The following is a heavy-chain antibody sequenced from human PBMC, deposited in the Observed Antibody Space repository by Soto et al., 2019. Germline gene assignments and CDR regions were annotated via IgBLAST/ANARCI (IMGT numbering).Heavy chain of an antibody. J-gene: IGHJ5*02. CDR2: INPNSGGT. V-gene: IGHV1-2*04. CDR1: VYTFTSYY. D-gene: IGHD6-13*01. CDR3: ASGQQLSYRSNWFDP. Sequence: SVKVSCKSSVYTFTSYYMHLLRQAPGQGLEWMGWINPNSGGTNYSQKFQGWFTMTRDTSISTAYMELSRLRSDDTAVYYCASGQQLSYRSNWFDPWGQGTLVTVSS.